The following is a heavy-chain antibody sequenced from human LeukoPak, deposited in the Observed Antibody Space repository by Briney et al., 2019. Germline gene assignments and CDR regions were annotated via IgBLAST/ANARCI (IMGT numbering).Heavy chain of an antibody. CDR1: GFTFDDYA. CDR3: AKGHRPLAVAGTRPDDAFDI. J-gene: IGHJ3*02. D-gene: IGHD6-19*01. CDR2: ISWNSGSI. V-gene: IGHV3-9*03. Sequence: GGSLRLSCAASGFTFDDYAMHWVRQAPGKGLEWVSGISWNSGSIGYADSVKGRFTISRDNAKNSLYLQMNSLRAEDMALYYCAKGHRPLAVAGTRPDDAFDIWGQGTMVTVSS.